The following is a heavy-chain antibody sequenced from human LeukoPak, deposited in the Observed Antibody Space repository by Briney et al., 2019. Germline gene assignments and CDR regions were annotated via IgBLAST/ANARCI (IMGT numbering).Heavy chain of an antibody. CDR3: ASLSDYCSSTSCYRVFDY. CDR2: ISSSSSYI. Sequence: PGGSLRLSCAASGFTFSSYSMNWVRQAPGKGLEWVSSISSSSSYIYYADSVKGRFTISRDNAKNSLYLQMNSLRAEDTAVYYCASLSDYCSSTSCYRVFDYWGQGTLVTVSS. V-gene: IGHV3-21*01. J-gene: IGHJ4*02. CDR1: GFTFSSYS. D-gene: IGHD2-2*02.